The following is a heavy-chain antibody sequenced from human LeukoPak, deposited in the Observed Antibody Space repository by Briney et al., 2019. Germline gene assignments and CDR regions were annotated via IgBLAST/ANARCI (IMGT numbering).Heavy chain of an antibody. D-gene: IGHD3-3*01. CDR1: GGSFSSYA. V-gene: IGHV1-69*05. CDR3: ARGRHDFWSGYFDY. J-gene: IGHJ4*02. CDR2: IIPIFGTT. Sequence: SVKVSCKASGGSFSSYAMSWVRQAPGQGLEWMGGIIPIFGTTKDAQTFQGRVTVTTDESTSTAFMELSTLRSEDTAVYYCARGRHDFWSGYFDYWGQGTLVTVSS.